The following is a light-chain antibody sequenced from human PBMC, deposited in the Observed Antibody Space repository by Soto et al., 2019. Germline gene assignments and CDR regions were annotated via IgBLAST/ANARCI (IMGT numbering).Light chain of an antibody. J-gene: IGKJ4*01. CDR2: AAS. CDR1: QGISTF. V-gene: IGKV1-9*01. Sequence: DIQLTQSPSFLSASVGDRVTITCRASQGISTFLAWYQQKPGKAPKLLTYAASILQSGVPSRFRGSGSGTDFTLTISRLQPEDFATYFCQQLNSYPLTFGGGTKVDIK. CDR3: QQLNSYPLT.